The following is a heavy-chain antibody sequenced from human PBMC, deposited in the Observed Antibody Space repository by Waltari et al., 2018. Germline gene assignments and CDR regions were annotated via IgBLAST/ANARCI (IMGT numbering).Heavy chain of an antibody. CDR2: MSYSGTT. J-gene: IGHJ3*01. Sequence: QPPGRGLGWIASMSYSGTTYSGPTLKSRVTISRDTSKNQVSLKLSSVTAADTAVYYCATYIGASIGTAAFDVWGQGTKVTVSS. V-gene: IGHV4-39*01. D-gene: IGHD5-12*01. CDR3: ATYIGASIGTAAFDV.